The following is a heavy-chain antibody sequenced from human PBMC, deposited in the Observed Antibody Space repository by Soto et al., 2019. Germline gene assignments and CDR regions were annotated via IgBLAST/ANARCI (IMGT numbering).Heavy chain of an antibody. Sequence: SGGSLRLSCAASGFTFSTYVMAWVRQAPGKGLEWVSMISDSGNNYYADSVKGRFTISRDNSKNMVYLQMTSLTAEDTGIYFCAKVPAPYRYYFDYWGQGTLVTVSS. CDR1: GFTFSTYV. CDR2: ISDSGNN. CDR3: AKVPAPYRYYFDY. J-gene: IGHJ4*02. V-gene: IGHV3-23*01. D-gene: IGHD3-16*02.